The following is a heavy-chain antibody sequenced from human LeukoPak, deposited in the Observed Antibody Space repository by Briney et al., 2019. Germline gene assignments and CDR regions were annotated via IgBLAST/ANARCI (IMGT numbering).Heavy chain of an antibody. CDR1: GFTFSSCG. J-gene: IGHJ4*02. CDR2: IGPTGTDR. V-gene: IGHV3-21*01. D-gene: IGHD1-14*01. CDR3: ATETIGRHYDY. Sequence: GGSLRLSCAASGFTFSSCGLNWVRQAPAKGLEWVSSIGPTGTDRYYADSVRGRFTISRDNAKNSMYLQMDSLRDEDTAVYYCATETIGRHYDYWGQGTLLTVSS.